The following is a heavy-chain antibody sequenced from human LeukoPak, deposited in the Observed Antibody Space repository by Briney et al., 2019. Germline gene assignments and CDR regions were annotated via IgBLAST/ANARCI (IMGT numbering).Heavy chain of an antibody. Sequence: GGSLRLSCAASGFTFDRYAMSWVRQAPGKGLEWVSAISGSGGSTYYADSVKGRFTMSRDNSKNTLYLQMNSLRAEDTAVYYCAKERGLSGSYPFDYWGQGTLVTVSS. D-gene: IGHD1-26*01. J-gene: IGHJ4*02. CDR1: GFTFDRYA. CDR3: AKERGLSGSYPFDY. V-gene: IGHV3-23*01. CDR2: ISGSGGST.